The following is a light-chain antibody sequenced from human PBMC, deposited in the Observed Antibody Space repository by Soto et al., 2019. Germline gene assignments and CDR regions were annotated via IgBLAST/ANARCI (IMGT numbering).Light chain of an antibody. CDR3: HQRSNWPPWT. CDR1: QSVSSY. Sequence: EIVLTQSPATLSLSPGESATLSCRASQSVSSYLAWYQQKPGQAPRLLIYDASNRATGIPARFSGSGSGTDFTLTISSLEPEDFAVYYCHQRSNWPPWTVGQGTKVEIK. V-gene: IGKV3-11*01. J-gene: IGKJ1*01. CDR2: DAS.